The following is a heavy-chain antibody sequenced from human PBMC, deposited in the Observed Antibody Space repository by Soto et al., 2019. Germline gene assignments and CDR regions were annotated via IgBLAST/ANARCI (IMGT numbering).Heavy chain of an antibody. CDR2: INHSGST. CDR1: GGSFSGYY. J-gene: IGHJ6*03. CDR3: ATSTPRYYYYYYRDV. V-gene: IGHV4-34*01. Sequence: QVQLQQWGAGLLKPSETLSLTCAVYGGSFSGYYWSWIRQPPGKGLEWIGEINHSGSTNYNPSLTSRVTVSVDTSKNQCSLKLSSVTAADTAVYYCATSTPRYYYYYYRDVWGKGTTVTVSS.